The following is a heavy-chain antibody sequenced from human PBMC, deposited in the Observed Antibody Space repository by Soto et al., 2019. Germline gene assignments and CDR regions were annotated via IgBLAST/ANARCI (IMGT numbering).Heavy chain of an antibody. J-gene: IGHJ4*02. D-gene: IGHD3-10*01. CDR3: ARGGSGSPMAHDH. Sequence: GESLKISCKGSGYSFTSYWISWVRQMPGKGLEWMGRIDPSDSYTNYSPSFQGHVTISADKSISTAYLQWSSLRVEDTAVYRCARGGSGSPMAHDHWGEGTLVTVSS. V-gene: IGHV5-10-1*01. CDR2: IDPSDSYT. CDR1: GYSFTSYW.